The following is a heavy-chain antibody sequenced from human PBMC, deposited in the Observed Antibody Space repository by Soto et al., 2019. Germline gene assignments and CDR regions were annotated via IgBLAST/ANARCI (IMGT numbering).Heavy chain of an antibody. CDR2: IKQDGSEK. D-gene: IGHD3-22*01. J-gene: IGHJ4*02. Sequence: RLSCAASGFTFSSYWMSWVRQAPGKGLEWVANIKQDGSEKYYVDSVKGRFTISRDNAKNSLYLQMNSLRAEGTAVYYCARDPNYYDSSGYSDYGYWGQGTLVTVSS. CDR1: GFTFSSYW. V-gene: IGHV3-7*01. CDR3: ARDPNYYDSSGYSDYGY.